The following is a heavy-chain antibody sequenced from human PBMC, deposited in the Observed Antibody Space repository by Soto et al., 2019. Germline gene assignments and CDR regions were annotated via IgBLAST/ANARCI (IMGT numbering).Heavy chain of an antibody. J-gene: IGHJ6*02. CDR1: GGTFSSYA. CDR2: IIPIFGTA. CDR3: NYDDRRGGYGMDV. Sequence: SVKVSCKASGGTFSSYAISWVRQAPGQGLEWMGGIIPIFGTANYAQKFQGRVTITADKSTSTAYMELSSLRSEDTAVYYCNYDDRRGGYGMDVWGQGTTVTVSS. D-gene: IGHD4-17*01. V-gene: IGHV1-69*06.